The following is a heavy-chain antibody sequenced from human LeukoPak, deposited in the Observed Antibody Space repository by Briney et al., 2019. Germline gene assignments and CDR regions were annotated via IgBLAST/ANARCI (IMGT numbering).Heavy chain of an antibody. J-gene: IGHJ4*02. CDR2: MYYTGST. D-gene: IGHD3-10*01. V-gene: IGHV4-31*11. CDR1: GGSINTDGYF. Sequence: SQTLSLTCAVSGGSINTDGYFWSRIRQSPGKGREWIGYMYYTGSTYYNSALKSRVSIALDTSRNQVSLRLSSVNAADTAVYYCARIPRSGHSGSGSYSVIDCWGQGTLVTVSS. CDR3: ARIPRSGHSGSGSYSVIDC.